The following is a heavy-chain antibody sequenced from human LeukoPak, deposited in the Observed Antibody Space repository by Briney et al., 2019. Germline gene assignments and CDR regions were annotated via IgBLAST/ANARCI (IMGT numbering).Heavy chain of an antibody. CDR1: GFTFTSTS. D-gene: IGHD1-26*01. CDR2: ISSSSRTV. V-gene: IGHV3-48*02. CDR3: ARARDGSYDY. J-gene: IGHJ4*02. Sequence: PGGSLRLSCAASGFTFTSTSMNWVRQAPGKGLEWISYISSSSRTVNYADSVKGRFTISRDNAKNSLYLQMNSLRDEDTAVYYCARARDGSYDYWGQGTLVTVSS.